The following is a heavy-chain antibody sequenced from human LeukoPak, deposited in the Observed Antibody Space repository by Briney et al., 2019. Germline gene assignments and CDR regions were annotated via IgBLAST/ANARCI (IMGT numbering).Heavy chain of an antibody. CDR1: GGSISSYY. CDR2: IYYSGST. D-gene: IGHD6-13*01. J-gene: IGHJ3*02. V-gene: IGHV4-59*01. CDR3: ASYSSSWETDAFDI. Sequence: PSETLSLTCTVSGGSISSYYWSWIRQPPGKGLEWIGYIYYSGSTDYNPSLKSRVTISVDTSKNQFSLKLSSVTAADTAVYYCASYSSSWETDAFDIWGQGTMVTVSS.